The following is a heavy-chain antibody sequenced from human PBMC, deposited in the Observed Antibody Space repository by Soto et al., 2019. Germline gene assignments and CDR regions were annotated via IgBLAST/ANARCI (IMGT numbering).Heavy chain of an antibody. CDR3: ARDFGVQELYY. D-gene: IGHD3-3*01. CDR1: GFTFSSFW. Sequence: EVQLVESGGDLVQPGGSLRLSCAASGFTFSSFWITWVRQAPGKGLEWVANINQDGSEKHYVDSVKGRFTLSRDNAENSVYLHMNSLRADDTAVYYFARDFGVQELYYWGQGTLVTVSA. CDR2: INQDGSEK. J-gene: IGHJ4*02. V-gene: IGHV3-7*01.